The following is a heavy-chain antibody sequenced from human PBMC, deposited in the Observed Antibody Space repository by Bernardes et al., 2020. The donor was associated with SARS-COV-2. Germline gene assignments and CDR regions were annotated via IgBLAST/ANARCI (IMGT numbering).Heavy chain of an antibody. D-gene: IGHD3-22*01. CDR3: AKEDPRITMIVVVLPPDY. Sequence: SLRLSCAASGFTFSSYGMHWVRQAPGKGLEWVAVISYDGSNKYYADSVKGRFTISRDNSKNTLYLQMNSLRAEDTAVYYCAKEDPRITMIVVVLPPDYWGQGTLVTVSS. CDR1: GFTFSSYG. CDR2: ISYDGSNK. J-gene: IGHJ4*02. V-gene: IGHV3-30*18.